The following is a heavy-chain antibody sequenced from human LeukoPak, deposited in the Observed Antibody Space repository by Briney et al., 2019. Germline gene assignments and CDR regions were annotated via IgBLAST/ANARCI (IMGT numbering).Heavy chain of an antibody. CDR3: ARDRTDSSWPTCDY. Sequence: GGSLRLSCAASGFTFSSYGMHWVRQAPGKGLEWVAFIRYGGNNQYYADSVKGRFTISRDNSKNTLSLQMNSLRPDDTGVYCCARDRTDSSWPTCDYWGQGTLVTVSS. CDR1: GFTFSSYG. D-gene: IGHD6-13*01. J-gene: IGHJ4*02. CDR2: IRYGGNNQ. V-gene: IGHV3-30*02.